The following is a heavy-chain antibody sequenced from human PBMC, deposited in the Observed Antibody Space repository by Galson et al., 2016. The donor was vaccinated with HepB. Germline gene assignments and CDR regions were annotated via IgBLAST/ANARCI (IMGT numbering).Heavy chain of an antibody. Sequence: SVKVSCKASGYTFTDYNIHWVRQAPGHGLEWLGWINPKTNATKFALKFQGRVTLTTDTSINTAYMELRSLGSDDTAVYYCTKDFTDPDSDFWSGWGYYPGMDGWGEGTTVTVSS. CDR3: TKDFTDPDSDFWSGWGYYPGMDG. J-gene: IGHJ6*02. CDR1: GYTFTDYN. V-gene: IGHV1-2*02. CDR2: INPKTNAT. D-gene: IGHD3-3*01.